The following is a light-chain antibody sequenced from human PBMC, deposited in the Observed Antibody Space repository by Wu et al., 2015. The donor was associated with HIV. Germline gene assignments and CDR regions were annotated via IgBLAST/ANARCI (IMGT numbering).Light chain of an antibody. CDR2: GAS. CDR1: QSVSSSY. V-gene: IGKV3-20*01. Sequence: EIVLTQSPGTLSLSPGERATLSCRASQSVSSSYLAWYQQKPGQAPRLLIYGASGRATGISDRFSGSGSGTDFTLTISRLEPEDFAVYYCQQYGSSPRYSFGQGTKLEIK. J-gene: IGKJ2*03. CDR3: QQYGSSPRYS.